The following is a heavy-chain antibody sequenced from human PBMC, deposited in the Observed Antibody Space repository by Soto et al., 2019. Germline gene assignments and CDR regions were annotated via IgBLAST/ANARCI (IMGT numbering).Heavy chain of an antibody. CDR3: ARDPAGDYGH. CDR1: GGSVSDYY. CDR2: IHERGVT. Sequence: SETLSFTCNVSGGSVSDYYWSWIRQAPGKGLEWIGYIHERGVTNYNPSLKSRVTMSVDTSKNQFSLTLRSVHTADTAIYFCARDPAGDYGHWGRGTLVTVSS. D-gene: IGHD4-17*01. V-gene: IGHV4-59*02. J-gene: IGHJ4*02.